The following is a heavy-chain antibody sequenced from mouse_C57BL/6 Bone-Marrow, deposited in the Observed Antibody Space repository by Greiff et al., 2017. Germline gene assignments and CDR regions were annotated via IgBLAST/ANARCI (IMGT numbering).Heavy chain of an antibody. Sequence: VQLQQSGPELVKPGASVKISCKASGYTFTDYYMNWVKQSHGKSLEWIGDINPNNGGTSYNQKFKGKATLTVDKSSSTAYMELRSLTSEDSAVYYCAREYYGPLYWGQGTSVTVSS. CDR1: GYTFTDYY. CDR3: AREYYGPLY. CDR2: INPNNGGT. J-gene: IGHJ4*01. D-gene: IGHD1-1*01. V-gene: IGHV1-26*01.